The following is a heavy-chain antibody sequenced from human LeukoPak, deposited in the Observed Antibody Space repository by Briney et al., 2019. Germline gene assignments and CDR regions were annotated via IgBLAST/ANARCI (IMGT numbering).Heavy chain of an antibody. V-gene: IGHV1-24*01. CDR3: ATATYYYDSSGYLRKPFDP. CDR1: GYTLTELS. D-gene: IGHD3-22*01. CDR2: FDPEDGET. J-gene: IGHJ5*02. Sequence: ASVKVSCKVSGYTLTELSMHWVRQAPGKGLEWMGGFDPEDGETIYAQKFQGRVTMTEDTSTDTAYMELSSLRSEDTAVYYCATATYYYDSSGYLRKPFDPWGRGTLVTVSS.